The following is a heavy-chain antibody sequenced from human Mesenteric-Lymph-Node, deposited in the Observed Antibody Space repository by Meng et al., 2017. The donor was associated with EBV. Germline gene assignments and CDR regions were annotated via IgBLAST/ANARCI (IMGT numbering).Heavy chain of an antibody. J-gene: IGHJ5*02. Sequence: QGQLVHSGAGGKKPGASVKVSCKASGYTFTSYYMHWVRQAPGQGLEWMGIINPSGGSTSYAQKFQGRVTMTRDTSTSTVYMELSSLRSEDTAVYYCARATNSGWNAGHWFDPWGQGTLVTVSS. CDR2: INPSGGST. D-gene: IGHD5-12*01. CDR1: GYTFTSYY. V-gene: IGHV1-46*01. CDR3: ARATNSGWNAGHWFDP.